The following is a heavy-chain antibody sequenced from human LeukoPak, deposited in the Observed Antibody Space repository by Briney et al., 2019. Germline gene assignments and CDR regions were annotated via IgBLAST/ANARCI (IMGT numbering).Heavy chain of an antibody. Sequence: GGSLRLSCSASGFPFNTYAIHWVRQAPGKGLEYVAGISSNGDNTDFADSAKGRFTISRDNSKSTLFLQMNSLRAEDAAVYFCTRDSALLGVAFDLWGQGTVVTVSS. J-gene: IGHJ3*01. CDR2: ISSNGDNT. V-gene: IGHV3-64D*06. CDR3: TRDSALLGVAFDL. CDR1: GFPFNTYA. D-gene: IGHD2-15*01.